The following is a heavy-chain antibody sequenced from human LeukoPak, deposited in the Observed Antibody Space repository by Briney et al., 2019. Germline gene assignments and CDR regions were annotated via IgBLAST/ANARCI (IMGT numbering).Heavy chain of an antibody. CDR3: AKGSSNWRDYYYFDY. CDR2: ISGSGGST. V-gene: IGHV3-23*01. Sequence: GGSLRLSCAASGFTFSSYAMTWVRQAPGKGLEWVSAISGSGGSTYYADSVKGRFTISRDNSKNTLYLQMNSLRVEDTAVYYCAKGSSNWRDYYYFDYWGQGTLVTVSS. D-gene: IGHD6-13*01. CDR1: GFTFSSYA. J-gene: IGHJ4*02.